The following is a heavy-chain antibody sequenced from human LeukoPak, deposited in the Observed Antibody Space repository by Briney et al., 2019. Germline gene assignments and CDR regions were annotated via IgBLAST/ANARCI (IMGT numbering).Heavy chain of an antibody. J-gene: IGHJ4*02. Sequence: KTSETLSLTCTVSGGSISSYYWSWIRQPPGKGLEWIGYIYYSGSTNYNPSLKSRVTISVDTSKNQFSLKLSSVTAADTAVYYCASIPYWGQGTLVTVSS. V-gene: IGHV4-59*08. CDR1: GGSISSYY. CDR2: IYYSGST. D-gene: IGHD2-2*02. CDR3: ASIPY.